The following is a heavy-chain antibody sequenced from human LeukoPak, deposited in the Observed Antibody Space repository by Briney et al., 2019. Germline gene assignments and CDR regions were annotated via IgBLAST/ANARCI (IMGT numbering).Heavy chain of an antibody. Sequence: SETLSLTCAVYGGSFSGYYWSWIRQPPGKGLEWIGEINHSGSTSYNPSLKSRVTISVDTSKNQFSLKLSSVTAADTAVYYCARVRAYYGSGSYYSRAGHFDYWGQGTLVTVSS. CDR3: ARVRAYYGSGSYYSRAGHFDY. J-gene: IGHJ4*02. CDR2: INHSGST. CDR1: GGSFSGYY. D-gene: IGHD3-10*01. V-gene: IGHV4-34*01.